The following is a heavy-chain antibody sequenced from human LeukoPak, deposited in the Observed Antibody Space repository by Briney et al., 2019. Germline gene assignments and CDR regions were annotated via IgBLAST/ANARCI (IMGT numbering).Heavy chain of an antibody. CDR2: ISAYNGNT. J-gene: IGHJ4*02. D-gene: IGHD2-2*01. V-gene: IGHV1-18*01. CDR3: ARDIVVVPAAMFDY. Sequence: ASVTVSCKASGYTFTSYGISWVRQAPGQGLEWMGWISAYNGNTNYAQKLQGRVTMTTDTSTSTAYMELRSLRSDDTAVYYCARDIVVVPAAMFDYWGQGTLVTVSS. CDR1: GYTFTSYG.